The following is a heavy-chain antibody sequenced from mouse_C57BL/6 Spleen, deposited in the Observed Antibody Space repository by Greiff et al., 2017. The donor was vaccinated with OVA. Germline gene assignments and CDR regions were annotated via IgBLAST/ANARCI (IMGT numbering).Heavy chain of an antibody. Sequence: QVQLKESGAELVKPGASVKVSCKASGYTFTSYWMHWVKQRPGQGLEWIGRIHPTDSDTNYNQKFKGKATLTVDKSSSTAYMQLSSLTSEDSAVYYCAIDGYSFDYWGQGTTLTVSS. J-gene: IGHJ2*01. V-gene: IGHV1-74*01. D-gene: IGHD2-3*01. CDR1: GYTFTSYW. CDR2: IHPTDSDT. CDR3: AIDGYSFDY.